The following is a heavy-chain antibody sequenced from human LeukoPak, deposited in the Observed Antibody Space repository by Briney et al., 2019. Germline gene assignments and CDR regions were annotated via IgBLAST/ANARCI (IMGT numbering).Heavy chain of an antibody. Sequence: TGGSLRLSCAASGFTFINYAMNWVRQAPGKGLEWVSATSGGGSSTYYADSVKGRFTISRDNSKNTLYLQMNSLRAEDTAVYYCAKPWADSYGYAGFGYWGQGTLVTVSS. D-gene: IGHD5-18*01. J-gene: IGHJ4*02. V-gene: IGHV3-23*01. CDR3: AKPWADSYGYAGFGY. CDR1: GFTFINYA. CDR2: TSGGGSST.